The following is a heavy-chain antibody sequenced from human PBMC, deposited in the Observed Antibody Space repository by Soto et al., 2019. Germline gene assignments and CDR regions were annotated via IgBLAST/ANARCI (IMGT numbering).Heavy chain of an antibody. CDR1: GFTFSSYA. V-gene: IGHV3-30-3*01. CDR3: AREDTVVTSYYYYGMDV. Sequence: RLSCAASGFTFSSYAMHGVRQAPGKGLEWVAVISYDGSNKYYADSVKGRFTISRDNSKNTLYLQMNSLRAEDTAVYYCAREDTVVTSYYYYGMDVWGQGTTVTVSS. D-gene: IGHD2-21*02. CDR2: ISYDGSNK. J-gene: IGHJ6*02.